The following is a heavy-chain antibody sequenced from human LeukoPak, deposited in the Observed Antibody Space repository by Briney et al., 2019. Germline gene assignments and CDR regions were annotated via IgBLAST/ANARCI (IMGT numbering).Heavy chain of an antibody. CDR1: GGSINSDSYQ. J-gene: IGHJ5*01. Sequence: SETLSLTCTVSGGSINSDSYQWSWIRQPAGKGMEWIGRSYTGGSTNYNPSLKNRATISVDTSKNQFSLKLTSVTAADTAGYYFARGRGGTYYWYDSWGQGPLVTVSS. CDR2: SYTGGST. D-gene: IGHD1-26*01. CDR3: ARGRGGTYYWYDS. V-gene: IGHV4-61*02.